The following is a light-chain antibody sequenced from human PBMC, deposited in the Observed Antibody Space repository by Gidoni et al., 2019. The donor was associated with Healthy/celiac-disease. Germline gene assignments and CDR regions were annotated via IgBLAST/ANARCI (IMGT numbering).Light chain of an antibody. CDR1: QSISSY. Sequence: DIQMTQSPSSLSASVGDRVTITCRASQSISSYLNWYQQKPGKAPKLLIYAASSLQSGVPSRFSGSGSGTDFTLTISSLQPEDFATYYCQQSDSTRTFXQXTKVEIK. CDR3: QQSDSTRT. CDR2: AAS. J-gene: IGKJ1*01. V-gene: IGKV1-39*01.